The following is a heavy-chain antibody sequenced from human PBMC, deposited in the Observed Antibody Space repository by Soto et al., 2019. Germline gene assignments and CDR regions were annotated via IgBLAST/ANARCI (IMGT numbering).Heavy chain of an antibody. CDR2: ISAYNGNT. Sequence: QVQLVQSGAEVKKPGASVKVSCKASGYTFTSYGISWVRQAPGQGLEWMGWISAYNGNTNYAQKLKGRVTMTTDTSTSTAYMELRSLRSDDTAVYYCARVVGLLWFGELRNYYYGMDVWGQGTTVTVSS. CDR3: ARVVGLLWFGELRNYYYGMDV. CDR1: GYTFTSYG. D-gene: IGHD3-10*01. J-gene: IGHJ6*02. V-gene: IGHV1-18*01.